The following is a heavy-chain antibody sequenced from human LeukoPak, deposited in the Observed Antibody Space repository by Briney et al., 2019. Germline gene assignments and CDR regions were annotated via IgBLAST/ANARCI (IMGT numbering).Heavy chain of an antibody. CDR2: MNTNSGNT. J-gene: IGHJ5*02. CDR1: GYTFTSYD. D-gene: IGHD3-22*01. Sequence: ASVKVSCKASGYTFTSYDVNWVRQATGQGLEWMGWMNTNSGNTGHAQKLQGRVTMTRNTSISTAYMELSSLRSDDTAVYYCARHQYYESWFDPWGQGTLVTVSS. CDR3: ARHQYYESWFDP. V-gene: IGHV1-8*01.